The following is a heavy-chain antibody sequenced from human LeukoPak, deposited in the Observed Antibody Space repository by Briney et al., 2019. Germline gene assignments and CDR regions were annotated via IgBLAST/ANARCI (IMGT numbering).Heavy chain of an antibody. CDR2: IRYDGSNK. J-gene: IGHJ6*03. Sequence: GGSLRLSCAASGFTFSNYGMHWVRQAPGKGLEWVAFIRYDGSNKYYADSVKGRFTISRDNPKNTLYLQMNSLRAEDTAVYYCAKDGTYYDILTGYYRSHYYYYYMDVWGKGTTVTISS. CDR3: AKDGTYYDILTGYYRSHYYYYYMDV. V-gene: IGHV3-30*02. D-gene: IGHD3-9*01. CDR1: GFTFSNYG.